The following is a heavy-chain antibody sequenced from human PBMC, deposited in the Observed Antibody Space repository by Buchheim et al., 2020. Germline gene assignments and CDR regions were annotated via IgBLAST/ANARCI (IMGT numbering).Heavy chain of an antibody. CDR2: IYYSGST. Sequence: QVQLQESGPGLVKPSQTLSLTCTVSGGSISSGGYYWSWIRQHPGKGLEWIGYIYYSGSTYYNPSLKRRVTISVNTYKNPFFLKLSSVTAADTAVYYCARVQGGYDYVWGSPRWFDPWGQGTL. CDR3: ARVQGGYDYVWGSPRWFDP. CDR1: GGSISSGGYY. V-gene: IGHV4-31*03. D-gene: IGHD3-16*01. J-gene: IGHJ5*02.